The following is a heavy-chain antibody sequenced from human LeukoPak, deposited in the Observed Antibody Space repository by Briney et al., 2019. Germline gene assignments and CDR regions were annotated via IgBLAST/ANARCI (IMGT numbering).Heavy chain of an antibody. CDR3: AKADGDKPFDH. CDR1: GFTFSSYS. Sequence: AGGSLRLSCAASGFTFSSYSMNWVRQAPGKGLEWVSSISSSSTYIYYADSLKGRFTISRDNAKNSVYLQMNSLRVEDTAVYFCAKADGDKPFDHWGQGTLVTVPS. D-gene: IGHD4-17*01. CDR2: ISSSSTYI. J-gene: IGHJ4*02. V-gene: IGHV3-21*01.